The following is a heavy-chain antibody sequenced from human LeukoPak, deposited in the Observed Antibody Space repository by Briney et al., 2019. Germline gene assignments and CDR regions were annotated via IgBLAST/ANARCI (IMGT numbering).Heavy chain of an antibody. D-gene: IGHD2-2*01. Sequence: PGGSLKLSCAGSGFSFNYYDMEWVRQAPGKGLEWVSSISPKSDFIYYSDSVRDRFTISRDNAENSLYLQMNSLRAEDTAVYYCARADCSSSTCYLRRSWFDPWGQGTLVTVSS. CDR1: GFSFNYYD. CDR3: ARADCSSSTCYLRRSWFDP. J-gene: IGHJ5*02. CDR2: ISPKSDFI. V-gene: IGHV3-21*01.